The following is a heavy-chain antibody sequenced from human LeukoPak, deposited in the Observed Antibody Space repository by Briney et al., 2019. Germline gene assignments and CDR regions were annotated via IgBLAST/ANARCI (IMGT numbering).Heavy chain of an antibody. V-gene: IGHV4-59*01. CDR3: ARGGELWLYYFDY. J-gene: IGHJ4*02. D-gene: IGHD5-18*01. Sequence: PSETLSLTCTVSGGSISNYYWSWIRQPPGKGLEWIGYIYYSGNTNYNPSLQSRVTISVDTSKNQFSLKLSSVTAADTAVYYCARGGELWLYYFDYWGQGTLVTVSS. CDR1: GGSISNYY. CDR2: IYYSGNT.